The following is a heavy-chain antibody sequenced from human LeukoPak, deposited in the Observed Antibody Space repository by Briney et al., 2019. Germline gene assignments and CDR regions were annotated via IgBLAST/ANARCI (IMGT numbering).Heavy chain of an antibody. D-gene: IGHD3-3*01. Sequence: PGRSLRLSCAASGFTFSSYGMHWVRQAPGKGLEWVAVISYDGSNKYYADSVKGRFTISRDNAKNSLYLQMNSLRAEDTAVYYCARFQVHYDFWSGYYGYFDYWGQGTLVTVSS. V-gene: IGHV3-30*03. CDR3: ARFQVHYDFWSGYYGYFDY. CDR2: ISYDGSNK. J-gene: IGHJ4*02. CDR1: GFTFSSYG.